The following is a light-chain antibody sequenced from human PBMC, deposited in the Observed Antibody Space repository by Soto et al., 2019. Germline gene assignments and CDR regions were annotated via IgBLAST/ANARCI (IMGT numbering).Light chain of an antibody. V-gene: IGKV3-15*01. CDR2: GTS. CDR3: QQYNNWPPLT. Sequence: EIVMTQSPATLSVSPGERATLFCRASQSISSNLAWYQQKAGQAPRLLISGTSTRAAGIQARFSGSGSGTELDLTISSLQSEDFAVYYCQQYNNWPPLTFGGGTKVEIK. CDR1: QSISSN. J-gene: IGKJ4*01.